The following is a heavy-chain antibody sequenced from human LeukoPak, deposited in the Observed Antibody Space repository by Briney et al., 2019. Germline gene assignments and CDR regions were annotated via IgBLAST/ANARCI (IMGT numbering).Heavy chain of an antibody. D-gene: IGHD2-15*01. J-gene: IGHJ3*02. CDR2: IKEDGSET. CDR3: ARERYCSGGGCYRGYAFHI. V-gene: IGHV3-7*01. Sequence: GSLRLSCAVSGFTFNNYYMTWVRQAPGKGLEWVAGIKEDGSETYYVDSVKGRFTISRDNAKNSLFLQMSSLRAEDTAVYYCARERYCSGGGCYRGYAFHIWGQGTMVTVSS. CDR1: GFTFNNYY.